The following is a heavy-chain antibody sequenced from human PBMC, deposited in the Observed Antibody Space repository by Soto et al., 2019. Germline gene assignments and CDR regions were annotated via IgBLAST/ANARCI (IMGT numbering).Heavy chain of an antibody. CDR3: AKDYSLEWLPYYYGMDV. D-gene: IGHD3-3*01. CDR2: ISYDGSNK. CDR1: GFTFSSYG. V-gene: IGHV3-30*18. Sequence: GGSLRLSCAASGFTFSSYGMHWVRQAPGKGLEWVAVISYDGSNKYYADSVKGRFTISRDNSKNTLYLQMNSLRAEDTAVYYCAKDYSLEWLPYYYGMDVWGQGTTVTVSS. J-gene: IGHJ6*02.